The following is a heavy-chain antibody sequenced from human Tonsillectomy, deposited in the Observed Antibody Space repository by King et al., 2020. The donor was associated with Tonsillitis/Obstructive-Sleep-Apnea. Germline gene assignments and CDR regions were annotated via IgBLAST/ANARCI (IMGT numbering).Heavy chain of an antibody. Sequence: VQLVESGGGLVQPGGSLRLSCAASGFTFSSYAMSWVRQAPGKGLEWVSAISGSGGSTYYADSVKGRFTISRDNSKNTLYLQMNSLRAEDTAVYYCAKDRSGGAAAGTAGYYFDYWGQGTLVTVSS. CDR1: GFTFSSYA. D-gene: IGHD6-13*01. J-gene: IGHJ4*02. CDR3: AKDRSGGAAAGTAGYYFDY. CDR2: ISGSGGST. V-gene: IGHV3-23*04.